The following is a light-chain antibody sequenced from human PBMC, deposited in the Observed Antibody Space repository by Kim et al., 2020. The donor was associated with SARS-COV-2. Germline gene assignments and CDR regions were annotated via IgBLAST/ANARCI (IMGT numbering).Light chain of an antibody. CDR2: DDS. Sequence: GPSVTTSCTGTTSDIGTYNYVPWYQQHPGQAPKLMIYDDSNRPSGVSTRFSGSKSGNTASLTISGLQAEDEAAYYCTSYTTSSTLVFGAGTKVTVL. CDR1: TSDIGTYNY. J-gene: IGLJ1*01. V-gene: IGLV2-14*03. CDR3: TSYTTSSTLV.